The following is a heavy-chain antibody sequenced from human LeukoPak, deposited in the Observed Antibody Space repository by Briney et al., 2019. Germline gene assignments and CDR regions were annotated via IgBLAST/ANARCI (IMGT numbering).Heavy chain of an antibody. CDR2: INHSGST. CDR3: ARHRPGFGELLLYWFDP. J-gene: IGHJ5*02. V-gene: IGHV4-34*01. Sequence: PSETLSLTCAVYGGSFSGYYWSWIRQPPGKGLEWIGEINHSGSTNYNPSLKSRVTISVDTSKNQFSLKLSSVTAADTAVYYCARHRPGFGELLLYWFDPWGQGTLVTVSS. D-gene: IGHD3-10*01. CDR1: GGSFSGYY.